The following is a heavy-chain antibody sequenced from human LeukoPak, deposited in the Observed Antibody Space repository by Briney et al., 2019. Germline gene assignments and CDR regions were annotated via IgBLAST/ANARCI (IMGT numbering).Heavy chain of an antibody. V-gene: IGHV1-2*02. CDR3: ARDWGILRGLYYFDY. CDR2: INPNSGGT. Sequence: ASVKVSCKASGYTFTGYYMHWVRQAPGQGLEWMGWINPNSGGTNYAQKFQGRVTMTRDTSISTAYMELSRLRSDDTAVYFCARDWGILRGLYYFDYWGQGTLVTVSS. D-gene: IGHD4-17*01. CDR1: GYTFTGYY. J-gene: IGHJ4*02.